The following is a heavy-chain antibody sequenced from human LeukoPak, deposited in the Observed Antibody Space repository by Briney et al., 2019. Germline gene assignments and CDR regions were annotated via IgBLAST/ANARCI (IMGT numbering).Heavy chain of an antibody. V-gene: IGHV5-51*03. Sequence: KPGESLTLSCTGFGYNFSNYWIGWVRQMPGKGLEWMGIIHPGDSSTRYSPSLQGQVTILSDKSINTAYLQWSSLKASDTAMYYCARRQCSGGSCYYFDSWGQGTLVTVSS. CDR1: GYNFSNYW. J-gene: IGHJ4*02. CDR2: IHPGDSST. CDR3: ARRQCSGGSCYYFDS. D-gene: IGHD2-15*01.